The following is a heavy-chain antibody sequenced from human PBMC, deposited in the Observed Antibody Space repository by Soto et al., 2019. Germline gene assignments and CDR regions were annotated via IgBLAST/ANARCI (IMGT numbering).Heavy chain of an antibody. CDR2: ISYDGSNK. J-gene: IGHJ6*02. CDR3: ARGGPTYYYYGMDV. Sequence: QVQLVESGGGVVQPGRSLRLSCAPSGFTFSSYAMHWVRQTPGKGLEWVAVISYDGSNKYYADSVKGRFTISRDNSKNTLYLQMNSLRVEDTAVYYCARGGPTYYYYGMDVWGQGTTVTVSS. CDR1: GFTFSSYA. V-gene: IGHV3-30-3*01. D-gene: IGHD2-21*01.